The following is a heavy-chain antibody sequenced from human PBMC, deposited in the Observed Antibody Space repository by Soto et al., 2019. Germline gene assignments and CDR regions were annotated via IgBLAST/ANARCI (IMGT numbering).Heavy chain of an antibody. V-gene: IGHV3-30-3*01. CDR2: ISYDGSNK. Sequence: QVQLVESGGGVVQPGRSLRLSCAASGFTFSSYAMQWVRQAPGKGLEWVAVISYDGSNKYYADSVKGRFTISRDNSKNTLYLQMNSLRAEDTAVYYCARDGGGDYFDYWGQGTMVTVSS. J-gene: IGHJ4*02. D-gene: IGHD3-16*01. CDR3: ARDGGGDYFDY. CDR1: GFTFSSYA.